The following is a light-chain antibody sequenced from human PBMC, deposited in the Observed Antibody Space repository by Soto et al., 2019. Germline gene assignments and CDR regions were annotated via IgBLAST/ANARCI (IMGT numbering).Light chain of an antibody. CDR2: KAS. V-gene: IGKV1-5*03. Sequence: IQMTQSPSILSASVGDIVTITCRASQSIGSWLAWYQQTEGKAPKVLIYKASNLERGVPSRFSGSGSGTEFTLTISSLQAADFATYYCQQYSSFPCTFGQGTKVDIK. CDR3: QQYSSFPCT. CDR1: QSIGSW. J-gene: IGKJ1*01.